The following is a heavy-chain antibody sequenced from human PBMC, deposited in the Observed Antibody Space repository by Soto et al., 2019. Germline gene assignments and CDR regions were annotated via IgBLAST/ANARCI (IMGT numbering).Heavy chain of an antibody. CDR1: GFSFNSYA. J-gene: IGHJ6*03. CDR2: ISGSGGST. Sequence: PGGSLRLACAASGFSFNSYAVSWVRQAPGKGLEWVSAISGSGGSTYYADSVKGRFTISRDNSKNTLYLQMNSLRAEDTAVYYCATQGTSDYYYYMDVWGKGTTVTVSS. CDR3: ATQGTSDYYYYMDV. V-gene: IGHV3-23*01.